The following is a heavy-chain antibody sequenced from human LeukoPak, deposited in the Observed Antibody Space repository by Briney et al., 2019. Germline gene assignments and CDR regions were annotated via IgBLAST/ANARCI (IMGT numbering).Heavy chain of an antibody. Sequence: PGGSLRLSCAASGFTFSSYAVSWVRQAPGKGLEWVSAISGSADRTYYADSVKGRFTISRDNSKNTLYLQMNSLRAEDTAIYYCAKESPYDSGSRKKYFDYWGQGTLVTVSS. CDR1: GFTFSSYA. D-gene: IGHD3-10*01. V-gene: IGHV3-23*01. CDR3: AKESPYDSGSRKKYFDY. CDR2: ISGSADRT. J-gene: IGHJ4*02.